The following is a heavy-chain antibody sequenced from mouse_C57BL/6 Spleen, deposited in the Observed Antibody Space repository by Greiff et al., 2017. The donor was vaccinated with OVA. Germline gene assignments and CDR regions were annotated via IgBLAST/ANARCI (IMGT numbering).Heavy chain of an antibody. Sequence: VQLQQPGAELVRPGSSVKLSCKASGYTFTSYWMHWVKQRPIQGLEWIGNIDPSDSETHYNQKFKDKATLTVDKSSSTSYMQLSSLTSEDSSFYYCAREGYDGGFAYWGQGTLVTVSA. CDR2: IDPSDSET. V-gene: IGHV1-52*01. D-gene: IGHD2-2*01. CDR3: AREGYDGGFAY. CDR1: GYTFTSYW. J-gene: IGHJ3*01.